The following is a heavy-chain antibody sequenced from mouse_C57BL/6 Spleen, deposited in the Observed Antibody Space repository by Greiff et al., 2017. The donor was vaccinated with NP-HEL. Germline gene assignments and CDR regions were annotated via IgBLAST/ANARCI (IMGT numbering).Heavy chain of an antibody. Sequence: EVMLVESGGGLVKPGGSLKLSCAASGFTFSSYAMSWVRQTPEKRLEWVATISDGGSYTYYTDNVKGRFTISRDNAKNNLYLQMSHLKSEDTAMYYCARERAYDYYAMDYWGQGTSVTVSS. CDR2: ISDGGSYT. J-gene: IGHJ4*01. D-gene: IGHD6-5*01. V-gene: IGHV5-4*01. CDR1: GFTFSSYA. CDR3: ARERAYDYYAMDY.